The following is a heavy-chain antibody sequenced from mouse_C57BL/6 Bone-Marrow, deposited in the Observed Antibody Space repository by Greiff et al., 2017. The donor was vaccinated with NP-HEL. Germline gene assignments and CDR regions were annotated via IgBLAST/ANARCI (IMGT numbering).Heavy chain of an antibody. CDR1: GFTFSSYA. CDR3: ARDYDGYPSWFAY. J-gene: IGHJ3*01. D-gene: IGHD2-3*01. V-gene: IGHV5-4*01. CDR2: ISDCGSDT. Sequence: EVQLMESGGGLVKPGGSLKLSCAASGFTFSSYAMSWVRQTPEKRLEWVATISDCGSDTYYPDNVKGRFTISRDNAKNNLYLQMSHLKSEDTAMYYCARDYDGYPSWFAYWGQGTLVTVSA.